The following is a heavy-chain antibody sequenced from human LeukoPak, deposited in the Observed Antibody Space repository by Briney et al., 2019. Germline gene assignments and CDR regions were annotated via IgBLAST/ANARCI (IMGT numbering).Heavy chain of an antibody. CDR2: VYTSGST. CDR1: GGSISVYY. Sequence: SETLSLTYTVSGGSISVYYWSWIRQPAGKGLEWIGRVYTSGSTNYNPSLKSRVTMSVDTSKNQFSLNLRSVTAADTAVYYCARAASGDAVDYYGSGRRYYSYYMDVWGKGATVTIFS. D-gene: IGHD3-10*01. CDR3: ARAASGDAVDYYGSGRRYYSYYMDV. V-gene: IGHV4-4*07. J-gene: IGHJ6*03.